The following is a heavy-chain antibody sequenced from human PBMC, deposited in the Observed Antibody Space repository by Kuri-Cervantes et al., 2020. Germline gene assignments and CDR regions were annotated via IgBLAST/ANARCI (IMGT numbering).Heavy chain of an antibody. J-gene: IGHJ3*02. CDR3: ARNPFGELLSGAFDI. CDR2: IYTSGST. D-gene: IGHD3-10*01. V-gene: IGHV4-4*07. Sequence: SETLSPTCPVSGGSISGNYWSWIPQPAGKGLEWIGRIYTSGSTNYNPSLKSRVTMSVDTSKNQFSLNLSSVTAADTAVYYCARNPFGELLSGAFDIWGQGTMVTVSS. CDR1: GGSISGNY.